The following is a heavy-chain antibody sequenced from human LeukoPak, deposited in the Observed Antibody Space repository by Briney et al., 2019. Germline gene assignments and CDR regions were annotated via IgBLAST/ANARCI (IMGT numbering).Heavy chain of an antibody. Sequence: GGSLRLSCAASGFTFSSYSMNWVRQAPGKGLEWVSSISSSSSYIYYADSVKGRFTISRDNPKNSLYLQMNSLRAEDTAVYYCARDPSPAVERYFDWLFPDYWGQGTLVTVSS. CDR1: GFTFSSYS. CDR2: ISSSSSYI. V-gene: IGHV3-21*01. J-gene: IGHJ4*02. D-gene: IGHD3-9*01. CDR3: ARDPSPAVERYFDWLFPDY.